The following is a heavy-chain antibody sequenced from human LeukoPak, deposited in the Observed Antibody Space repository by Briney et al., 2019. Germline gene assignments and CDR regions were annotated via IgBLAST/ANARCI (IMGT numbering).Heavy chain of an antibody. CDR3: ARGYGPRRPLDY. Sequence: SETLSLTCAVYGGSFSGYYWSWIRQPPGKGLEWIGEINHSGSTNYNPSLKSRVTISVDTSKNQFSLKLSSVTAADTAVYYCARGYGPRRPLDYWGQGTLVTVSS. CDR1: GGSFSGYY. V-gene: IGHV4-34*01. CDR2: INHSGST. D-gene: IGHD3-10*01. J-gene: IGHJ4*02.